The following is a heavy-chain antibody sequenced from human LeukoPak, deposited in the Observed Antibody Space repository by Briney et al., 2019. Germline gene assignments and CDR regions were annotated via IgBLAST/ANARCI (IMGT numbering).Heavy chain of an antibody. J-gene: IGHJ4*02. CDR2: IYPGDSDT. CDR3: ARQLAPLRGATRRDY. Sequence: GESLKISCKGSGYSFATYWIGWVRQMPGKGLEWMGIIYPGDSDTRYSPSFQGQVTISADKSISTAYLQWSSLKASDTAMYYCARQLAPLRGATRRDYWGQGTLVTVSS. V-gene: IGHV5-51*01. CDR1: GYSFATYW. D-gene: IGHD1-26*01.